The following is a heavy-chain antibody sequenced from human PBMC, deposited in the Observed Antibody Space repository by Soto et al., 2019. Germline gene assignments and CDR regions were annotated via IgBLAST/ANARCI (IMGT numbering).Heavy chain of an antibody. CDR2: ISYDGGLQ. D-gene: IGHD5-18*01. V-gene: IGHV3-30*03. CDR1: GVTCTSYG. CDR3: VSDRGYGHASVPYS. J-gene: IGHJ4*02. Sequence: QAHLVESGGGVVQPGRSLRLSCAASGVTCTSYGMHWVRQAPGTRLEWVAVISYDGGLQHYADSVKGRFTISRDNSKNMVLLQMNSLRAEDTAVYYCVSDRGYGHASVPYSWGQGTLVSVSS.